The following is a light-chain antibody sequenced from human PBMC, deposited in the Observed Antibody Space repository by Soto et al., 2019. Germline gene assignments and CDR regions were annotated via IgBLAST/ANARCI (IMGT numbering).Light chain of an antibody. J-gene: IGKJ5*01. CDR2: KVS. Sequence: DVVMTQSPLPLPVTLGQPASIYCRSNQSLVHSDGIAYFSWFQQRPGRSPRRLIYKVSNRDSGVPARFSGSGSGTDFALKISRVAAEDVGVYYYMQGTHWPITFGQGTRLEIK. CDR3: MQGTHWPIT. CDR1: QSLVHSDGIAY. V-gene: IGKV2-30*02.